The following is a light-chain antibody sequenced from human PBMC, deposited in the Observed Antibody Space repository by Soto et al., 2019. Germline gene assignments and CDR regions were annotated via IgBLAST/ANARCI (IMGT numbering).Light chain of an antibody. Sequence: QSVLTQAPSASASLGASVKLTCTLSSGHGSYAIAWHQQQPEKGPRYLMKVDSDGSHNKGDGIPDRFSGSSSGTERYLTISSLQSEDEADYSCQTWGTGTRVFGGGTKLTVL. V-gene: IGLV4-69*01. CDR1: SGHGSYA. J-gene: IGLJ3*02. CDR2: VDSDGSH. CDR3: QTWGTGTRV.